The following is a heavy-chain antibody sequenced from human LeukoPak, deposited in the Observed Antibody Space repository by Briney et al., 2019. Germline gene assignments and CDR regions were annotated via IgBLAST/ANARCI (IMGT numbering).Heavy chain of an antibody. CDR1: GGSFSGYY. J-gene: IGHJ4*02. CDR2: INHSGST. D-gene: IGHD5-18*01. CDR3: ARGGGYSYGYFSSPFDY. Sequence: SETLSLTCAVYGGSFSGYYWSWIRQPPGKGLEWIGEINHSGSTNYNPSLKSRVTISVDTSKNQFSLKLSSVTAADTAVYYCARGGGYSYGYFSSPFDYWGKGTLVTVSS. V-gene: IGHV4-34*01.